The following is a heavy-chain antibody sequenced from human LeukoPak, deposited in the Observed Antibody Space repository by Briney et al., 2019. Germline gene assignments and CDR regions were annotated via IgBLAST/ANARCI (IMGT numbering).Heavy chain of an antibody. CDR1: GFTFSSYW. Sequence: PGGSLRLSCAASGFTFSSYWMSWVRQAPGTGLEWVANIKQDGSEKYYVDSVKGRFTISRDKAKNSLYLQMNSLRAEDTAVYYCAREYCSGGTCYSPGYWGQGTLVTVSS. V-gene: IGHV3-7*03. CDR2: IKQDGSEK. J-gene: IGHJ4*02. CDR3: AREYCSGGTCYSPGY. D-gene: IGHD2-15*01.